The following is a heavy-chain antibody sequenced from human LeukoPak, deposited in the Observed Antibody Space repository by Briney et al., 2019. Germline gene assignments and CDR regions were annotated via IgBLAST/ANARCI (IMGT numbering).Heavy chain of an antibody. CDR1: GFTFSSYS. D-gene: IGHD1-26*01. CDR3: ARDGREDYYYYGMDV. CDR2: ISSSSSTI. Sequence: PGGSLRLSCAASGFTFSSYSMNWVRQAPGKGLEWVSYISSSSSTIYYADSVKGRFTISRDNAKNSLHLQMNSLRDEDTAVYYCARDGREDYYYYGMDVWGQGTTVTVSS. J-gene: IGHJ6*02. V-gene: IGHV3-48*02.